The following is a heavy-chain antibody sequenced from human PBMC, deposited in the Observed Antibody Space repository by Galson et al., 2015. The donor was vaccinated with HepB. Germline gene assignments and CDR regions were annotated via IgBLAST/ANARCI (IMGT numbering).Heavy chain of an antibody. V-gene: IGHV1-69*13. J-gene: IGHJ6*02. CDR3: AGLPGGSGWYQNYYYGMDV. CDR2: IIPIFGTG. D-gene: IGHD6-19*01. Sequence: SVKVSCKVSGGIFSSYAISWVRQAPGQGLEWMGGIIPIFGTGNYAQKFQGRVTITADESTTTAYMELTSLRSEDTAVYYCAGLPGGSGWYQNYYYGMDVWGQGTTVTVSS. CDR1: GGIFSSYA.